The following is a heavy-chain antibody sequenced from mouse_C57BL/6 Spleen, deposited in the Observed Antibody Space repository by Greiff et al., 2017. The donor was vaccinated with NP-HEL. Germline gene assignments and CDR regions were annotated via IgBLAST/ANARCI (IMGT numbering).Heavy chain of an antibody. CDR2: IDPEDGEP. D-gene: IGHD1-1*01. J-gene: IGHJ1*03. CDR1: GFNIKDYY. CDR3: AFTTVVAHWYVDV. Sequence: EVQLQQSGAELVKPGASVKLSCTASGFNIKDYYMPWVKQRTEQGLEWIGRIDPEDGEPTYAPQFQGKATITADTSSHTAYLQRSSRTSEDTAVYYCAFTTVVAHWYVDVWGTGTTVTVSS. V-gene: IGHV14-2*01.